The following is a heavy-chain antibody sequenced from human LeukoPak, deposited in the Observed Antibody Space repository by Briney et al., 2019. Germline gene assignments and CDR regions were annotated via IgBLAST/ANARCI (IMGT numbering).Heavy chain of an antibody. CDR2: INPNSGGT. V-gene: IGHV1-2*02. Sequence: ASVKVSCKTSGYSFTDYYMHWVRQAPGQGLEWMGWINPNSGGTSSAQKFQGRVTMTRDTSITTVYMEVNWLTSDDTATYYCARADRLHGGPYLIGPWGQGTLVTVSS. J-gene: IGHJ5*02. CDR3: ARADRLHGGPYLIGP. D-gene: IGHD3-16*01. CDR1: GYSFTDYY.